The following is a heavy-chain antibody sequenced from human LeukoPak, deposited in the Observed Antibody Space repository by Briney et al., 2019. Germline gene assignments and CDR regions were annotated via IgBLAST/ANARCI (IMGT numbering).Heavy chain of an antibody. J-gene: IGHJ6*03. D-gene: IGHD1-7*01. CDR3: AKDSLSGTTVPPYYYYYMDV. V-gene: IGHV3-30*02. CDR2: IRYDGSNK. CDR1: GFTFSSYG. Sequence: PGGSLRLPCAASGFTFSSYGMHWVRQAPGKGLEWVAFIRYDGSNKYYADSVKGRFTISRDNSKNTLYLQMNSLRAKDTAVYYCAKDSLSGTTVPPYYYYYMDVWGKGTTVTVSS.